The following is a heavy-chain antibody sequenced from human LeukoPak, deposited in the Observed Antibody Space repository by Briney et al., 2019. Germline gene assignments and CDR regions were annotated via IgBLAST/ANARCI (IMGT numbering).Heavy chain of an antibody. Sequence: PGGSLRLSCVVSRLTFKSNAMYWVRQAPGKGLEWVSGISVSGGSEYYADSVKGRFSVSRDNSKHTVYLQMNSLRAEDTAVYFCASHAHDYDSSGYFDSWGQGALVTVSS. D-gene: IGHD3-22*01. CDR1: RLTFKSNA. CDR3: ASHAHDYDSSGYFDS. V-gene: IGHV3-23*01. J-gene: IGHJ4*02. CDR2: ISVSGGSE.